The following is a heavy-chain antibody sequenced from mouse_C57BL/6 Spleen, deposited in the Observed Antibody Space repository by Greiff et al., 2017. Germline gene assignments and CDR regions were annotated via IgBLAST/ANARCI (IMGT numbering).Heavy chain of an antibody. J-gene: IGHJ3*01. CDR3: ARSGGYGNYDWFAY. CDR1: GYTFTSYW. V-gene: IGHV1-64*01. D-gene: IGHD2-10*02. Sequence: VQLQQPGAELVKPGASVKLSCKASGYTFTSYWMHWVQQRPGQGLEWIGMIHPNSGSTNYNEKFKSKATLTVDESYRTGYMQLSSRTSEDSAIDYCARSGGYGNYDWFAYWGQGTLVTVSA. CDR2: IHPNSGST.